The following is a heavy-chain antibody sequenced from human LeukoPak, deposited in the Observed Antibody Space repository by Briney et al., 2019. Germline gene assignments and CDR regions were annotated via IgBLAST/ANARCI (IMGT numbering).Heavy chain of an antibody. CDR1: GFTFSSYA. CDR3: AREYGSGPNWFDP. Sequence: GSLRLSCAASGFTFSSYAMSWIRQPPGKGLEWIGEINHSGSTNYNPSLKSRVTISVDTSKNQFSLKLSSVTAADTAVYYCAREYGSGPNWFDPWGQGTLVTVSS. J-gene: IGHJ5*02. CDR2: INHSGST. V-gene: IGHV4-34*01. D-gene: IGHD3-10*01.